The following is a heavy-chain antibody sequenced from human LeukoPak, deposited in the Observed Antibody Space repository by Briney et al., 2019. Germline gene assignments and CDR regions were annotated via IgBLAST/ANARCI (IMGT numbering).Heavy chain of an antibody. J-gene: IGHJ4*02. CDR1: GFTFSSYW. Sequence: GGSLRLSCAASGFTFSSYWMHWVRQAPGKGLVWVSRINSDGSSTTYADSVKGRFTISRDNAKNTLYLQMNTLRAEDTAVYYCARVRYCSSTSCHPYFDYWGQGTLVTVSS. CDR2: INSDGSST. CDR3: ARVRYCSSTSCHPYFDY. D-gene: IGHD2-2*01. V-gene: IGHV3-74*01.